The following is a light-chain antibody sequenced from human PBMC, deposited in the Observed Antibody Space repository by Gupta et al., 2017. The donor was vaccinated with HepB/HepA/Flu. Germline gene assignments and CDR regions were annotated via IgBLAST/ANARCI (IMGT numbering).Light chain of an antibody. CDR1: QSVSSH. V-gene: IGKV3-11*01. J-gene: IGKJ1*01. Sequence: TLSFSPGERATLSCRASQSVSSHFAWYQQKPGQAPRLLIYDASNMATGIPARFSGSGSGTDFTLTISSLEPEDFASYYCQQRCKSPPWTFGQGTKLEIK. CDR2: DAS. CDR3: QQRCKSPPWT.